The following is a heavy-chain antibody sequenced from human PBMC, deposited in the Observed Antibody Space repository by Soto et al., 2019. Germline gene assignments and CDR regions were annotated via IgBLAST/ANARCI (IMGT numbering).Heavy chain of an antibody. D-gene: IGHD2-15*01. V-gene: IGHV1-46*01. J-gene: IGHJ1*01. CDR1: GYIFTAYS. CDR2: VNPSGGST. CDR3: AREENCSDGICYSEYFQR. Sequence: QVQLVQSGAEVKKPGASVKVSCKASGYIFTAYSMHWVRQAPGQGLECMGVVNPSGGSTNYAQKFQGRITMTRDTSTSTVYMDVSSLTSADTAVYYCAREENCSDGICYSEYFQRWGQGTLVTVSS.